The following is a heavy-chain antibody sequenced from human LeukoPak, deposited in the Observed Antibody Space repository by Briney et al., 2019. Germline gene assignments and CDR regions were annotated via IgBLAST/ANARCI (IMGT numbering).Heavy chain of an antibody. CDR3: ARGHITMVRGVNWFDP. CDR1: GFTFSSYA. V-gene: IGHV3-23*01. CDR2: ISDSGGTT. Sequence: GGSLRLSCAASGFTFSSYAMSWVRQAPGKGLEWVSVISDSGGTTYYADSVKGRFTISRDNSKNTLYLQMNSLRAEDTAVYYCARGHITMVRGVNWFDPWGQGTLVTVSS. D-gene: IGHD3-10*01. J-gene: IGHJ5*02.